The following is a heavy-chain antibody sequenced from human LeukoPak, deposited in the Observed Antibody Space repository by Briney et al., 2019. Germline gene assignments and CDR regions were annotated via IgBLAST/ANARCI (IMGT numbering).Heavy chain of an antibody. CDR2: IDPNSGGT. D-gene: IGHD2-21*02. V-gene: IGHV1-2*02. CDR3: ARAISFFYCGGDCGIDY. Sequence: ASVKVSCKASGYTFTTYYIHWVRQAPGQGLEWMGYIDPNSGGTNYAQKFQGRVTMTRDTSISTAYMELSRLRSDDTAVYYCARAISFFYCGGDCGIDYWGQGTLVTVSS. CDR1: GYTFTTYY. J-gene: IGHJ4*02.